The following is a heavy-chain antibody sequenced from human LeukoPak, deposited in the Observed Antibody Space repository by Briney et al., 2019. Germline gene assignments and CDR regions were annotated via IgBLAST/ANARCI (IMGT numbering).Heavy chain of an antibody. Sequence: SGGSLRLSCAASGFTFSSYAMPWVRQAPGKGLEWVAVISYDGSNKYYADSVKGRFTISRDNSKNTLYLQMNSLRAEDTAVYYCAKDLEYSSGWPFDYWGQGTLVTVSS. J-gene: IGHJ4*02. D-gene: IGHD6-19*01. CDR1: GFTFSSYA. V-gene: IGHV3-30-3*01. CDR2: ISYDGSNK. CDR3: AKDLEYSSGWPFDY.